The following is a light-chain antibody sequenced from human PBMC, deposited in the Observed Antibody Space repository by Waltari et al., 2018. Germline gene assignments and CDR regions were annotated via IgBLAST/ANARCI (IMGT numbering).Light chain of an antibody. J-gene: IGKJ1*01. CDR2: DAS. V-gene: IGKV3-20*01. CDR3: QKYGTLPAT. CDR1: QSISRF. Sequence: DIFLTQSPGTLSLSPGEGATPPCRASQSISRFLAWYQQKPGQAPRLLIYDASTRATGIPDRFSGSGSGTDFSLTISRLEPEDFAVHYCQKYGTLPATFGQGTKVEIK.